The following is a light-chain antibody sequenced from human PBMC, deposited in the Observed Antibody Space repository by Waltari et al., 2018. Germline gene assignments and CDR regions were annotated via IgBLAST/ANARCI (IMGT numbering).Light chain of an antibody. CDR2: DAS. Sequence: DIQMTQSPSSLSASVGDRATITCQASQDISNYLNLYQQKPGKAPKLLIYDASNLETGVPSRFSGSGSGTDFTFTISSLQPEDIATYYCQQYDNLPLTIGGGTKVEIK. J-gene: IGKJ4*01. CDR1: QDISNY. CDR3: QQYDNLPLT. V-gene: IGKV1-33*01.